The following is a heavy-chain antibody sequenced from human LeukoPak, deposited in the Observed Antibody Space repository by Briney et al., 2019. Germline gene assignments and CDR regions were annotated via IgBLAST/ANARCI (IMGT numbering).Heavy chain of an antibody. V-gene: IGHV3-23*01. CDR1: GFTLSSYA. CDR2: LGISGDYT. J-gene: IGHJ4*02. CDR3: ARDLLGWELHYFDY. D-gene: IGHD1-26*01. Sequence: PLGSLRLSCVASGFTLSSYAMSWVRQAPGKGLQWVSSLGISGDYTWYAGSVKGRFTISRDSSKNTLYLQMNSLGAEDTAVYYCARDLLGWELHYFDYWGQGTLVTVSS.